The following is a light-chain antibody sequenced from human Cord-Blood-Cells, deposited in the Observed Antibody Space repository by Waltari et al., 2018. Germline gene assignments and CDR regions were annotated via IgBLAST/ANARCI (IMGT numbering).Light chain of an antibody. CDR3: QVWDSSSDHVV. CDR1: NIGSKS. CDR2: DDS. Sequence: SYVLTQPPSVSVAPGQTARITCGGTNIGSKSVHSYQQKPGQAPVLVVYDDSDRPSGFPERFAGSNSGNTATLTISRVEAGDEADYYCQVWDSSSDHVVFGGGTKLTVL. V-gene: IGLV3-21*02. J-gene: IGLJ2*01.